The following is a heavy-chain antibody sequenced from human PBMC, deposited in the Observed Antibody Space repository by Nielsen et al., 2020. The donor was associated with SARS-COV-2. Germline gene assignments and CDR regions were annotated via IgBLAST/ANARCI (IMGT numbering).Heavy chain of an antibody. J-gene: IGHJ4*02. CDR3: AKGSELMVYAVDYFDY. Sequence: GGSLRLSCAASGFTFSSYGMHWVRQAPGKGLEWVAVISYEGSNKNYADSVKGRFTVSRDNSKNTLYLRMNSLRAEDTAVYYCAKGSELMVYAVDYFDYWGQGTLVTVSS. D-gene: IGHD2-8*01. CDR2: ISYEGSNK. V-gene: IGHV3-30*18. CDR1: GFTFSSYG.